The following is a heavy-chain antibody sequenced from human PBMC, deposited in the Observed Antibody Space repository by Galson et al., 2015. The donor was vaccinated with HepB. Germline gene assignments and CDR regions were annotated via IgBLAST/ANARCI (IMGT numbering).Heavy chain of an antibody. CDR1: GFTFSSYA. Sequence: SLRLSCAASGFTFSSYAMNWVRQAPGKGLEWVSSISDNSDYTSYADSVKGRFIVSRDNAKNSLYLQINSLRVEDTAVYYCARVFGYRIGYWGQGTLVTVSS. CDR2: ISDNSDYT. CDR3: ARVFGYRIGY. D-gene: IGHD5-24*01. J-gene: IGHJ4*02. V-gene: IGHV3-21*01.